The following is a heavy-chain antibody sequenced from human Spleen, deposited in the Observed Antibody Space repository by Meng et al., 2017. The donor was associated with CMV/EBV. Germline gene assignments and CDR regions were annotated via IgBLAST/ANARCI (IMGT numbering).Heavy chain of an antibody. CDR2: INHSGST. Sequence: QVQLQQWGAGLLKPSETLSLTCAVYGGSFSGYSWSWIRQPPGKGLEWIGEINHSGSTNYNPSLKSRVTISVDTSKNQFSLKLSSVTAADTAVYYCARGDATVAFDYWGQGTLVTVSS. CDR3: ARGDATVAFDY. CDR1: GGSFSGYS. V-gene: IGHV4-34*01. J-gene: IGHJ4*02. D-gene: IGHD4-23*01.